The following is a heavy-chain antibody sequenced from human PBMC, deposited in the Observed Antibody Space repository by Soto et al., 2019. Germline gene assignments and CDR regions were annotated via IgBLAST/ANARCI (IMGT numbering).Heavy chain of an antibody. J-gene: IGHJ6*02. V-gene: IGHV3-30-3*01. CDR3: ARSITKPRYYYYYGMDV. Sequence: QVQLVESGGGVVQPGRSLRLSCAASGFTFSSYAMHWVRQAPGKGLEWVAVISYDGSNKYYADSVKGRFTISRDNSKNTLYLQMNSLRAEDTAVYYCARSITKPRYYYYYGMDVWGQGTTVTVSS. CDR1: GFTFSSYA. CDR2: ISYDGSNK. D-gene: IGHD3-3*01.